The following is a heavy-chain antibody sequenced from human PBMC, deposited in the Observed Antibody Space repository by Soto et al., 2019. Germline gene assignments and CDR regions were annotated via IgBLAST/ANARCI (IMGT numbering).Heavy chain of an antibody. D-gene: IGHD3-16*01. CDR1: GYTFTSYD. CDR2: MNPNSDNT. CDR3: AGERGGGYFDY. V-gene: IGHV1-8*01. J-gene: IGHJ4*02. Sequence: QVQLVQSGAEVKKPGASVKVSCKASGYTFTSYDINWVRQATGQGLEWMGWMNPNSDNTGYAQKFQGRLTMTRNTSRSTTYMKQRGMRSADTAVYYWAGERGGGYFDYWGQGILVTVSS.